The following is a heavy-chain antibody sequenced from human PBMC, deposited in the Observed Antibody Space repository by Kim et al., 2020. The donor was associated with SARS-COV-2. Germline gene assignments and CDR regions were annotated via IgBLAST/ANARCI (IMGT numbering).Heavy chain of an antibody. Sequence: SETLSLTCAVSGDSISTNHWWSWVRQPPEKGLEWIGETYYSGSTNYNPSLKSRVTISVDTSKNQFSLSLTSVTAADTAVYYCARDLWFGAGAVWVKGTTV. CDR2: TYYSGST. D-gene: IGHD3-10*01. J-gene: IGHJ6*03. CDR1: GDSISTNHW. CDR3: ARDLWFGAGAV. V-gene: IGHV4-4*02.